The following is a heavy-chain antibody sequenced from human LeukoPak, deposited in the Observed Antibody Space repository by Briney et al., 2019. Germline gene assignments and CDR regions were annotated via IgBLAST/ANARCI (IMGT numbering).Heavy chain of an antibody. Sequence: PSETLSLTCAVYGGSFSGYYWSWIRQPPGKGLEWIGEINHSGSTNYNPSLKSRVTISVDTSKNQFSLKLSSVTAADTAVYYCARDRSIAVALDVWGKGTTVTVSS. CDR2: INHSGST. J-gene: IGHJ6*04. V-gene: IGHV4-34*01. CDR1: GGSFSGYY. CDR3: ARDRSIAVALDV. D-gene: IGHD6-19*01.